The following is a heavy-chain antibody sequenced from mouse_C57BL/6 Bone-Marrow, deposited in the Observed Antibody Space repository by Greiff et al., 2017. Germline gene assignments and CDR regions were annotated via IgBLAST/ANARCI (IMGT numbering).Heavy chain of an antibody. Sequence: EVQRVESGAELVKPGASVKLSCTASGFNIKDYYMHWVKQRTEQGLEWIGRIDPEDGETKYAPKFKGKATLTADTSSNTAYLQLSIQTAEDTSVYYCARDYYDYLYYYAMDYWGQGTSVTVSA. CDR3: ARDYYDYLYYYAMDY. J-gene: IGHJ4*01. CDR1: GFNIKDYY. CDR2: IDPEDGET. D-gene: IGHD2-4*01. V-gene: IGHV14-2*01.